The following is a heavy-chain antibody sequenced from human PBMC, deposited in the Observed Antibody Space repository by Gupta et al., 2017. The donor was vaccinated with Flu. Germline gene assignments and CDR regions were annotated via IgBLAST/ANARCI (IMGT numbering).Heavy chain of an antibody. CDR3: ARDSGYSSSGYGKEVDGMDV. CDR2: INPNSGGT. J-gene: IGHJ6*02. D-gene: IGHD6-13*01. Sequence: QVQLVQSGAEVKKPGASVKVSCKASGYTFTGYYMHWVRQAPGQGLEWMGWINPNSGGTNYAQKFQGCVTMSRDTSISTAYMERSRLRSDDTAVYYCARDSGYSSSGYGKEVDGMDVWCQGTTVTVSS. V-gene: IGHV1-2*04. CDR1: GYTFTGYY.